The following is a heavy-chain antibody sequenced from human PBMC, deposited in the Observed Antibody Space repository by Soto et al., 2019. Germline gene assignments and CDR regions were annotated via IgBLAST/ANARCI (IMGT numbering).Heavy chain of an antibody. J-gene: IGHJ4*02. V-gene: IGHV5-51*01. Sequence: PGESLKISCNGSGYSFTIYWIGWVRQMPGKGLEWMGIIYPGDSNTRYSPSFQGQVTFSAERSTSTAYLQWSSLKASDTAMYYCARQGEVLDFWGQGTLVTVSS. CDR3: ARQGEVLDF. CDR1: GYSFTIYW. CDR2: IYPGDSNT.